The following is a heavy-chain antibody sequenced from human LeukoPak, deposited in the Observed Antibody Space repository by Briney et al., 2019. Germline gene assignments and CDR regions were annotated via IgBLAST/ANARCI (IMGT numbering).Heavy chain of an antibody. D-gene: IGHD7-27*01. CDR2: VSYDGSNK. V-gene: IGHV3-30-3*01. Sequence: PGRSLRLSCAASGFTFSSYAMHWVRQAPGKGLEWVAVVSYDGSNKYHADSVKGRFTISRDNPKNTLYLQMNSLRAEDAAVYYCATIGDRRTGELYRIDYWGQGTLVTVSS. CDR3: ATIGDRRTGELYRIDY. CDR1: GFTFSSYA. J-gene: IGHJ4*02.